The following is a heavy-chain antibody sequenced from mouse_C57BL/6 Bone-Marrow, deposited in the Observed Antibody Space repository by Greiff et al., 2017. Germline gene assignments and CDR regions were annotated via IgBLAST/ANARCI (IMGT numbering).Heavy chain of an antibody. CDR1: GYSITSGYY. J-gene: IGHJ4*01. Sequence: ESGPGLVKPSQSLSLTCSVTGYSITSGYYWNWIRQFPGNKLEWMGYISYDGSNNYNPSLKNRISITRDTSKNQFFLKLNSVTTEDTATYYCARGDYYGSRSYAMDYWGQGTSVTVSS. D-gene: IGHD1-1*01. CDR3: ARGDYYGSRSYAMDY. V-gene: IGHV3-6*01. CDR2: ISYDGSN.